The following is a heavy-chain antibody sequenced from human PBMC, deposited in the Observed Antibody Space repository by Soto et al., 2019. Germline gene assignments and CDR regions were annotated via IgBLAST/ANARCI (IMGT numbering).Heavy chain of an antibody. D-gene: IGHD3-3*01. CDR3: ARENYDLFLVANKNWFDP. V-gene: IGHV3-21*01. CDR1: GFTFSSYS. CDR2: ISSSSSYI. Sequence: GGSLRLSCAASGFTFSSYSMNWVRQAPGKGLEWVSSISSSSSYIYYADSVKGRFTISRDNAKNSLYLQMNSLRAEDTAVYYCARENYDLFLVANKNWFDPWGQGTLVTVSS. J-gene: IGHJ5*02.